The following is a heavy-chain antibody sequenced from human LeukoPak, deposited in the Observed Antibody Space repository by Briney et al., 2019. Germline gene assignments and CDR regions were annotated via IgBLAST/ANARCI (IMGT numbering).Heavy chain of an antibody. CDR3: AKLAGQWQPMYYFDY. J-gene: IGHJ4*02. CDR1: GFTLNSYA. Sequence: GALRLSCSASGFTLNSYAISWVRPAPGEGLGVGLAISGSGGSTYYADSVKGRFTISRDNSKNTLYLQMNSLRAEDTAVYYCAKLAGQWQPMYYFDYWGQGTLVTVSS. D-gene: IGHD6-19*01. CDR2: ISGSGGST. V-gene: IGHV3-23*01.